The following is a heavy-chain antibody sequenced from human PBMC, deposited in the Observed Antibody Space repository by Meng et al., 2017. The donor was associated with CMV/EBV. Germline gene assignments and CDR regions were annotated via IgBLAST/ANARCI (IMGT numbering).Heavy chain of an antibody. CDR1: GFTFTSAA. CDR2: IVVGSGNT. CDR3: AADSNGGSSSWLAHHYYYGMDV. D-gene: IGHD6-13*01. V-gene: IGHV1-58*01. Sequence: SAKVSCTASGFTFTSAAVQWVRQARGQRLEWIGWIVVGSGNTNYAQKFQERVTITRDMSTSTAYMELSSLRSEDTAVYYCAADSNGGSSSWLAHHYYYGMDVWGQGTTVTVSS. J-gene: IGHJ6*02.